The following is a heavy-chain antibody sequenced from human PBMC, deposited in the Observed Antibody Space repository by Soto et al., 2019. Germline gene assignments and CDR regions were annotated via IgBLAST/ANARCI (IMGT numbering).Heavy chain of an antibody. CDR1: GFTFSRYP. D-gene: IGHD4-17*01. V-gene: IGHV3-30-3*01. Sequence: GGSLRLSCAASGFTFSRYPMHWVRQAPGKGLEWVALISYDGSNKHYADSVKGRLTISRDNSKNTLYLQMNSLISEDTAVYYCARDPYGDNTGNFDYWGQGTLVTVSS. CDR2: ISYDGSNK. CDR3: ARDPYGDNTGNFDY. J-gene: IGHJ4*02.